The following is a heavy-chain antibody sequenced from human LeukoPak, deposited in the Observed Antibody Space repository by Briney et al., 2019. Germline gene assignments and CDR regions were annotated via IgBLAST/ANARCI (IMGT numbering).Heavy chain of an antibody. CDR3: AALYYYDSSGYYGIDY. D-gene: IGHD3-22*01. CDR2: IVVCSGNT. J-gene: IGHJ4*02. CDR1: GFTFTSSA. Sequence: SVNVSCKAPGFTFTSSAVQWVRQARGQRLEWIGWIVVCSGNTNYAQKFQERVTITMDMSTSTAYMELSSLRSEDTDVYYCAALYYYDSSGYYGIDYWGQGTLVTVSS. V-gene: IGHV1-58*01.